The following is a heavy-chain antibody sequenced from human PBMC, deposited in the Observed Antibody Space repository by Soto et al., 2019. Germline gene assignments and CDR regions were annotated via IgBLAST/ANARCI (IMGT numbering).Heavy chain of an antibody. V-gene: IGHV3-23*01. J-gene: IGHJ4*02. CDR2: ISGSGGST. D-gene: IGHD3-9*01. CDR1: GFTFSSYA. Sequence: PGGSQRLSCAASGFTFSSYARSWVRQAPGKGLEWVSAISGSGGSTYYADSVKGRFTISRDNSKNTLYLQMNSLRAEDTAVYYCAKDHPDILTGYGGYFDYWGQGTLVTVSS. CDR3: AKDHPDILTGYGGYFDY.